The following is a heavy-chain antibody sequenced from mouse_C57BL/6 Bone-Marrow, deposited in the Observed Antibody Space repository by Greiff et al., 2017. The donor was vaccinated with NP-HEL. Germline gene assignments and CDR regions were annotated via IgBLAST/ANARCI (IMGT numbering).Heavy chain of an antibody. V-gene: IGHV3-1*01. Sequence: EVKLMESGPGMVKPSQSLSLTCTVTGYSITSGYDWHWIRHFPGNKLEWMGYISYSGSTNYNPSLKSRISITHDTSKNHFFLKLNSVTTEDTATYYCARRGGYYYGSRGPWYFDVWGTGTTVTVSS. CDR3: ARRGGYYYGSRGPWYFDV. J-gene: IGHJ1*03. CDR2: ISYSGST. D-gene: IGHD1-1*01. CDR1: GYSITSGYD.